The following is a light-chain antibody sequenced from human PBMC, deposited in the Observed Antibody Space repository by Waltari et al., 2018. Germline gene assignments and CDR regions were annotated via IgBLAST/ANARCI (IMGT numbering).Light chain of an antibody. V-gene: IGLV2-8*01. CDR1: SSDVGGYNY. CDR3: SSNAGTINLV. Sequence: QSALTQPPSASGSPGQSVTISCTGTSSDVGGYNYVSWYQQHPGKAPKLIIYEVTEWPSGVPDRFSGSKSGNTASLTVSGLQAEDEAYYYCSSNAGTINLVFGGGTKLTVL. J-gene: IGLJ2*01. CDR2: EVT.